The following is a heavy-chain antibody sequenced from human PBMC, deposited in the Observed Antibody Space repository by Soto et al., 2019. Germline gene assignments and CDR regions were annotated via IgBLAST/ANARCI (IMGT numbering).Heavy chain of an antibody. V-gene: IGHV1-18*01. CDR1: GYTFTSYG. CDR2: ISAYNGNT. Sequence: ASVKVSCKASGYTFTSYGISWVRQAPGQGLEWMGWISAYNGNTNYAQKLQGRVTMTTDTSTSTAYMELRSLRSDDTAVYYCARDLGVVIRGWFAPWGQGTLVPVSS. CDR3: ARDLGVVIRGWFAP. J-gene: IGHJ5*02. D-gene: IGHD3-3*01.